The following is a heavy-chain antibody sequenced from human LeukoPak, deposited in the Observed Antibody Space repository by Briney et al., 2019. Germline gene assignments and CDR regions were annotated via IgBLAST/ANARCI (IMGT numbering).Heavy chain of an antibody. Sequence: SVKVSCKASGFTFTTSAVQWVRQARGQRLEWIGRIVVGSGNTDHAQKFQGRLTITRDISTSTAYMELSSLTSDDTAVYYCAAVPNASAWCWDDAFDIWGQGTMVTVSS. V-gene: IGHV1-58*01. J-gene: IGHJ3*02. CDR3: AAVPNASAWCWDDAFDI. D-gene: IGHD4/OR15-4a*01. CDR1: GFTFTTSA. CDR2: IVVGSGNT.